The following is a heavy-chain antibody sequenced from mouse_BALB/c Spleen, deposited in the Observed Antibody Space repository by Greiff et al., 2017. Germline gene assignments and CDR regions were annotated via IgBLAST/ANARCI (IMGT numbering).Heavy chain of an antibody. Sequence: EVQLVESGGGLVKPGGSLKLSCAASGFTFSDYYMYWVRQTPEKRLEWVATISDGGSYTYYPDSVKGRFTISRDNAKNNLYLQMSSLKSEDTAMYYCASNRYDGWFAYWGQGTLVTVSA. D-gene: IGHD2-14*01. CDR2: ISDGGSYT. CDR3: ASNRYDGWFAY. V-gene: IGHV5-4*02. CDR1: GFTFSDYY. J-gene: IGHJ3*01.